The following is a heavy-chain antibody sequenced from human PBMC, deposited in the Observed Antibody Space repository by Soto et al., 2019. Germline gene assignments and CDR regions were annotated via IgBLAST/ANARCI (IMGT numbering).Heavy chain of an antibody. J-gene: IGHJ4*02. CDR1: GGSISSSDYY. CDR2: IYDSGST. V-gene: IGHV4-39*01. Sequence: PSETLFLTCTVSGGSISSSDYYWGWIRQPPGKGLEWIATIYDSGSTYYNPALKSRVTISVDMSKNEFSLELSSVTAADTALYYCARQINYSGSGSPRGYYFDFWGQGTLVTVS. CDR3: ARQINYSGSGSPRGYYFDF. D-gene: IGHD3-10*01.